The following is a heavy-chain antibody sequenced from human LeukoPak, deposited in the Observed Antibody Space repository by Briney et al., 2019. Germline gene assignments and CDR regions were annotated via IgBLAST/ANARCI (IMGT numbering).Heavy chain of an antibody. J-gene: IGHJ4*02. CDR2: IYYTMST. Sequence: PSETLCLTCTVPLGSISSYYWSCSRQPPGKGLEWVGYIYYTMSTHYNPYLKSRVTISVDTSKNQFSLKLSYVTAADTAVYYCARVRYSDVLTGYYGDGYFDYWGQGTLVTVSS. CDR1: LGSISSYY. D-gene: IGHD3-9*01. CDR3: ARVRYSDVLTGYYGDGYFDY. V-gene: IGHV4-59*01.